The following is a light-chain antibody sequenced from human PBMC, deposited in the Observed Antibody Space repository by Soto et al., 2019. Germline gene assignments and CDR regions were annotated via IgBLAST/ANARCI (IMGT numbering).Light chain of an antibody. CDR3: CSFAGTNTFV. CDR2: EAT. J-gene: IGLJ1*01. V-gene: IGLV2-23*01. CDR1: SSDVGSHNV. Sequence: QSALTQPASVSGSPGQSLTIAFTGTSSDVGSHNVVSWYQHHPGKAPKLIIYEATKWPSGVSTRFSGSKSGNTASLTISGLQAEDEADYYCCSFAGTNTFVFGTGTKVTVL.